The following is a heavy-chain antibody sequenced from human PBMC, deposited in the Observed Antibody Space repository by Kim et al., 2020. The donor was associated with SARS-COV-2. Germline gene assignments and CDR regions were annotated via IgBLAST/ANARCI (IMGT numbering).Heavy chain of an antibody. D-gene: IGHD6-19*01. CDR2: IYHSGST. CDR3: ARATPYSSGWSPYYYYYYMDV. V-gene: IGHV4-4*02. CDR1: GGSISSSNW. Sequence: SETLSLTCAVSGGSISSSNWWSWVRQPPGKGLEWIGEIYHSGSTNYNPSLKSRVTISVDKSKNQFSLKLSSVTAADTAVYYCARATPYSSGWSPYYYYYYMDVWGKGTTVTVSS. J-gene: IGHJ6*03.